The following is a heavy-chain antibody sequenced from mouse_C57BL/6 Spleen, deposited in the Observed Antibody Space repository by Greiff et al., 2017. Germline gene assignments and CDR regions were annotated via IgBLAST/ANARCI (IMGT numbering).Heavy chain of an antibody. V-gene: IGHV1-54*01. Sequence: VQLQQSGAELVRPGPSVQVSCKASGYAFTNSLLVWVQPRPGQGLEWIGVINPGSGGTNYNEKFKGKATLTADKYSSTAYMQRSSLTSEDSAVYCCARVYYGYAMDYRGQGNSVTVSS. CDR3: ARVYYGYAMDY. CDR1: GYAFTNSL. CDR2: INPGSGGT. J-gene: IGHJ4*01. D-gene: IGHD1-1*01.